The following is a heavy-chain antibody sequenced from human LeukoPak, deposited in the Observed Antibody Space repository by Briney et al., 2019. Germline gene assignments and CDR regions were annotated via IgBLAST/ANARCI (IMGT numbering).Heavy chain of an antibody. V-gene: IGHV3-48*01. D-gene: IGHD3-10*01. CDR1: GFTFSSYS. CDR3: ARAKPKNMVRGLIMRRESRYYFDY. J-gene: IGHJ4*02. CDR2: SSSSSSPI. Sequence: GGSLRLSCAASGFTFSSYSMNWVRQAPGKGLEWVSYSSSSSSPIYYADSVKGRFTISRDNAKNSLYLQMNSLRAEDTAVYYCARAKPKNMVRGLIMRRESRYYFDYWGQGTLVTVSS.